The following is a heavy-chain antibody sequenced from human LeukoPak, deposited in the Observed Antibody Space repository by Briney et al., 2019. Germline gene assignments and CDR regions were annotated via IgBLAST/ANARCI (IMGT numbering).Heavy chain of an antibody. CDR1: RYTFTGYY. CDR3: ARERSNYYDSSSYCDAFDI. V-gene: IGHV1-2*02. Sequence: ASVHVSCKASRYTFTGYYMHWVRQAPGQGGEGMGWINPNSGGTNYAQKFQGRVTMTRATSISTAYMELSRLRSDDTAVYYCARERSNYYDSSSYCDAFDIWGQGTMVTVSS. D-gene: IGHD3-22*01. J-gene: IGHJ3*02. CDR2: INPNSGGT.